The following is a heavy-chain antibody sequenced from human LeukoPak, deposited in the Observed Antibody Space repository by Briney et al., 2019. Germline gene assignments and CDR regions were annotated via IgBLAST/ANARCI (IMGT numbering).Heavy chain of an antibody. Sequence: GASVKVSCKASGYTFTSYDINWVRQATGQGLEWMGWINTNTGNPTYAQGFTGRFVFSLDTSVSTTYLQISSLKAEDTAMYYCAREDYYGSGNYYRGWFDPWGQGTLVTVSS. V-gene: IGHV7-4-1*02. CDR3: AREDYYGSGNYYRGWFDP. J-gene: IGHJ5*02. CDR1: GYTFTSYD. CDR2: INTNTGNP. D-gene: IGHD3-10*01.